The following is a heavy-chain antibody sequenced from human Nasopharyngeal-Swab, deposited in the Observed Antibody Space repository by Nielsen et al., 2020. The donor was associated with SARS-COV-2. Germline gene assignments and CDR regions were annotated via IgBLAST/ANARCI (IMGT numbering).Heavy chain of an antibody. CDR2: IKQDGSEK. CDR1: GFTFGDYA. Sequence: GESLKISCTASGFTFGDYAMSWVRQAPGKGLEWVANIKQDGSEKYYVDSVKGRFTISRDNAKNSLYLQMNSLRAEDTAVYYCAGDYYYYYGMDVWGQGTTVTVSS. CDR3: AGDYYYYYGMDV. V-gene: IGHV3-7*03. J-gene: IGHJ6*02.